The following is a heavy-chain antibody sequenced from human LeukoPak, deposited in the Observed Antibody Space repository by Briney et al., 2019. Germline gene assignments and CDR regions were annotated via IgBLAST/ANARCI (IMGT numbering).Heavy chain of an antibody. D-gene: IGHD6-13*01. CDR3: ARRRRIAAAGNNWFDP. CDR2: INHSGST. CDR1: GGSFSGYY. Sequence: PSETLSLTCAVYGGSFSGYYWSWIRQPPGKGLEWIGEINHSGSTNYNPSLKSRVTISVDTSKNQFSLKLSSVTAADTAVYYCARRRRIAAAGNNWFDPWGQGTLVTVSS. V-gene: IGHV4-34*01. J-gene: IGHJ5*02.